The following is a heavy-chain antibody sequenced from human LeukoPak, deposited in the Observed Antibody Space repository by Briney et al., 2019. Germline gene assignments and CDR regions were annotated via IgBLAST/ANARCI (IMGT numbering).Heavy chain of an antibody. CDR3: AKFGVAATLPYYYYYMDV. CDR2: ISGSGGST. D-gene: IGHD2-15*01. CDR1: GFTFSSYA. Sequence: PGGSLRLSCAASGFTFSSYAMSWVRQAPGKGPEWVSAISGSGGSTYYADSVKGRFTISRDNFKNTLYLQMNSLRAEDTAVYYCAKFGVAATLPYYYYYMDVWGKGTTVTVSS. V-gene: IGHV3-23*01. J-gene: IGHJ6*03.